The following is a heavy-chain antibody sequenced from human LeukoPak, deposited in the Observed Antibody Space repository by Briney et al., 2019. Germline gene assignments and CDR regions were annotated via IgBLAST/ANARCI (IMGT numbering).Heavy chain of an antibody. CDR3: ARGGAPGYVSDAFDI. J-gene: IGHJ3*02. Sequence: GGSLRLSCAASGFTFSSYAMRWVRQAPGKGLEWVSAISGSGGSTYYADSVKGRFTISRDNSKNTLYLQMNSLRAEDTAVYYCARGGAPGYVSDAFDIWGQGTMVTVSS. CDR1: GFTFSSYA. CDR2: ISGSGGST. D-gene: IGHD3-16*01. V-gene: IGHV3-23*01.